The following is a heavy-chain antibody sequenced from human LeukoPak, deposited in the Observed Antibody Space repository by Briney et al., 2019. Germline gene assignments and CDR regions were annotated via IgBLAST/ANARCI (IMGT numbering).Heavy chain of an antibody. V-gene: IGHV4-59*08. CDR3: ASDSGSYPDTFDI. Sequence: SETLSLTCTVSGSSISSYYWSWIRQPPGKGLEWLGCIYYSGSTKYNPSLKSRVTISLDTSKNQFSLKLSSVTAADTAVYYCASDSGSYPDTFDISGQGTMVTVSS. CDR1: GSSISSYY. CDR2: IYYSGST. J-gene: IGHJ3*02. D-gene: IGHD1-26*01.